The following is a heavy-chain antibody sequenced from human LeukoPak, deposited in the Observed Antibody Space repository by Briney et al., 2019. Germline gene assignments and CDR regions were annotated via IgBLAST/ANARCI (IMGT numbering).Heavy chain of an antibody. CDR3: ARGMRGYSYGPYNWFDP. D-gene: IGHD5-18*01. Sequence: PSEALSLTRAVYGGSFSGYYWSWIRQPPGKGLEWIGEINHSGSTNYNPSLKSRVTISVDTSKNQFSLKLSSVTAADTAVYYCARGMRGYSYGPYNWFDPWGQGTLVTVSS. CDR2: INHSGST. V-gene: IGHV4-34*01. J-gene: IGHJ5*02. CDR1: GGSFSGYY.